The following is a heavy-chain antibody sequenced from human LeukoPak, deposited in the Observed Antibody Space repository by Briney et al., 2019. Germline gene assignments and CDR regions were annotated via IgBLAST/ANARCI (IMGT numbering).Heavy chain of an antibody. CDR3: ARDNRGYYYYYMDV. CDR2: IYHSGST. Sequence: SETLSLTCTVSGGSISSGGYYWSWIRQPPGKGLEWIGYIYHSGSTYYNPSLKSRVTISVDRSKNQFSLKLSSVTAADTAVYYCARDNRGYYYYYMDVWGKGTTVTVSS. CDR1: GGSISSGGYY. V-gene: IGHV4-30-2*01. J-gene: IGHJ6*03.